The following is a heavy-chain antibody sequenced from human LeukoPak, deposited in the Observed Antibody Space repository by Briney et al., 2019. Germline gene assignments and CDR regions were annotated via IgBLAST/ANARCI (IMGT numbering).Heavy chain of an antibody. CDR2: IYYSGST. V-gene: IGHV4-59*01. CDR3: ARVRYGDRFDY. CDR1: GGSISSYY. J-gene: IGHJ4*02. D-gene: IGHD4-17*01. Sequence: SETLSLTCTVSGGSISSYYWSWIRQPPGKGLEWIGYIYYSGSTNYNPSLKSRVTISVDTSKNQCSLKLSSVTAADTAVYYCARVRYGDRFDYWGQGTLVTVSS.